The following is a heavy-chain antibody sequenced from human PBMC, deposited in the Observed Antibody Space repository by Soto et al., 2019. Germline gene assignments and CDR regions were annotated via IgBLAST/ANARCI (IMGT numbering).Heavy chain of an antibody. J-gene: IGHJ4*02. V-gene: IGHV3-23*01. Sequence: EVQLLESGGGLVQPGGSLRLSCAASGFTFSNYAMNWVRQAPGKGLEWVSVISGRGGSTYYADSVKGRFTISRDNSKNTLYLQMNSLRAEDTAVYYCAKRATGTYFDYWGQGTLVTVSS. CDR3: AKRATGTYFDY. CDR2: ISGRGGST. CDR1: GFTFSNYA. D-gene: IGHD1-1*01.